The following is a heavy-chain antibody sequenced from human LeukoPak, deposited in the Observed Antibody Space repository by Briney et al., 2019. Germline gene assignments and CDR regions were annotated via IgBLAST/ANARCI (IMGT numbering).Heavy chain of an antibody. Sequence: SETLSLTRTVSGGSISIHHWMWIRQPAGKGLEWIGRIYTSGSTNYNPSLKSRVTMSVDTSKNQFSLKLSSVTAADTAVYYCARDLYYYDSSGSDAFDIWGQGTMVTVSS. D-gene: IGHD3-22*01. V-gene: IGHV4-4*07. CDR1: GGSISIHH. J-gene: IGHJ3*02. CDR3: ARDLYYYDSSGSDAFDI. CDR2: IYTSGST.